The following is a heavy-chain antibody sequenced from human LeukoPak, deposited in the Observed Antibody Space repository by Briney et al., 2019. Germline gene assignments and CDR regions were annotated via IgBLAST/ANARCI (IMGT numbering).Heavy chain of an antibody. Sequence: AGGSLRLSCAASGFTFSSYWMSWVRQAPGKGLEWVSYISSSGSTIYYADSVKGRFTISRDNAKNSLYLQMNSLRAEDTAVYYCARRAKGIREFDPWGQGTLVTVSS. CDR1: GFTFSSYW. CDR2: ISSSGSTI. V-gene: IGHV3-48*04. CDR3: ARRAKGIREFDP. D-gene: IGHD3-3*02. J-gene: IGHJ5*02.